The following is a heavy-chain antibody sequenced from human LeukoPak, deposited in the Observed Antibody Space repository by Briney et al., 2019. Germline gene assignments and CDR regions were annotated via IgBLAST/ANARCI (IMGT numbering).Heavy chain of an antibody. CDR1: GGSISSYY. CDR2: IYYSGST. V-gene: IGHV4-59*01. CDR3: ARDGYNNDAFDI. Sequence: KSSETLSLTCTVSGGSISSYYWSWIRQPPGKGLEWIGYIYYSGSTNYNPSLKSRVTISVDTSKNQFSLKLSSVTAADTAVYYCARDGYNNDAFDIWGQGTMVTVSS. J-gene: IGHJ3*02. D-gene: IGHD5-24*01.